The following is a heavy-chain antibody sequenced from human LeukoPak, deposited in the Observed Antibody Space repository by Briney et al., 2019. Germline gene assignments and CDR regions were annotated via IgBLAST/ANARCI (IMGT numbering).Heavy chain of an antibody. V-gene: IGHV3-23*01. Sequence: GSLRLSCAASGFTFSSYAMSWVRQAPGKGLEWVSAISGSGDSTYYADSVKGRFTISRDNSKNTLYLQMNSLRAEDTAVYYCAKDGGYYYDSSGYETGDYFDYWGQGTLVTVSS. D-gene: IGHD3-22*01. CDR1: GFTFSSYA. CDR2: ISGSGDST. CDR3: AKDGGYYYDSSGYETGDYFDY. J-gene: IGHJ4*02.